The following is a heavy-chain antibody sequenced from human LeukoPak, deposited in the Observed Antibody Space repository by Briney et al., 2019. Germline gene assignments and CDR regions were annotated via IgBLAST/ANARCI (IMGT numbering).Heavy chain of an antibody. D-gene: IGHD4-17*01. CDR3: ARRGDYGSAWFDP. Sequence: PSETLSLTCTVSGYSISNNNYHWGWIRQPPGKGLEWIGSIHYSGTTYYNPSLKSRVTISVDTSKNQFSLKLSSVTAADTAVYYCARRGDYGSAWFDPWGQGTVVTVSS. V-gene: IGHV4-39*01. CDR1: GYSISNNNYH. CDR2: IHYSGTT. J-gene: IGHJ5*02.